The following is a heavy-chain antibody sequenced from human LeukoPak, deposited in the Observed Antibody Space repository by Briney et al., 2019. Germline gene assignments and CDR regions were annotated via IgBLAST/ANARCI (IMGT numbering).Heavy chain of an antibody. J-gene: IGHJ4*02. D-gene: IGHD3-22*01. Sequence: ASVKVSCKASGYTFTSYYMHWVRQAPGQGLEWMGIINPSGGSTSYAQKFQGRVTMTRDTSTSTVYMELSSLRSEDTAVYYRARDLPDYYDSSGYDYWGQGTLVTVSS. CDR2: INPSGGST. V-gene: IGHV1-46*01. CDR3: ARDLPDYYDSSGYDY. CDR1: GYTFTSYY.